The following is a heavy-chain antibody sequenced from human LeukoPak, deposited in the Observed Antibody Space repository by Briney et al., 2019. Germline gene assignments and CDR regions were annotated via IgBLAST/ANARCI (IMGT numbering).Heavy chain of an antibody. CDR2: IIPIFGTA. Sequence: SVKVSCKASGGTFSSYAISWVRQAPGQGLEWMGGIIPIFGTANYAQKFQGRVTITADKSTSTAYMELSSLRSEDTAVYYCARGGVVPAARNWFDPWGRGTLVTVSS. D-gene: IGHD2-2*01. CDR3: ARGGVVPAARNWFDP. J-gene: IGHJ5*02. V-gene: IGHV1-69*06. CDR1: GGTFSSYA.